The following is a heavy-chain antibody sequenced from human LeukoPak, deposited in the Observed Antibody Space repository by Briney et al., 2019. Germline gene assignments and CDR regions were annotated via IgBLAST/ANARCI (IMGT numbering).Heavy chain of an antibody. Sequence: ASVKVSYKASGYTFTSYAMTWVRQALGQGLEWMGWISASKGNTNYAQKLQGRVTMTTDTSTTTAYMELRSLRSDDTAVYYCARVRLDNTMNFDYWGQGTLVTVSS. D-gene: IGHD3-22*01. J-gene: IGHJ4*02. CDR3: ARVRLDNTMNFDY. CDR2: ISASKGNT. V-gene: IGHV1-18*01. CDR1: GYTFTSYA.